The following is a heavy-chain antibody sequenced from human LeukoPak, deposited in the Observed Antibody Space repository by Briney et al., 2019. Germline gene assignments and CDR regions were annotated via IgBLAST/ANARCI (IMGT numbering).Heavy chain of an antibody. CDR3: AVGYYDSSGYFWFDP. D-gene: IGHD3-22*01. CDR2: IYYSGST. Sequence: LRLSCAASGFTFSDYYMSWIRQHPGKGLEWIGYIYYSGSTYYNPSLKSRVTISVDTSKNQFALKLSSVTAADTAVYYCAVGYYDSSGYFWFDPWGQGTLVTVSS. J-gene: IGHJ5*02. CDR1: GFTFSDYY. V-gene: IGHV4-31*02.